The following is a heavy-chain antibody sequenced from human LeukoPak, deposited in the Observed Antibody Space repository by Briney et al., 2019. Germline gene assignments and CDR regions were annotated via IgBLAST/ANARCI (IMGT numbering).Heavy chain of an antibody. J-gene: IGHJ4*02. CDR2: ISSSSSYI. CDR1: GFTFSSYS. Sequence: GGSLRLSCAASGFTFSSYSMNWVRQAPGKGLEWVSSISSSSSYIYYADSVKGRFTISRDNAKNSLYLQMNSLRAEDTAVYYCVGALYAVRGMVNYDYSRQGNLVTVSS. CDR3: VGALYAVRGMVNYDY. D-gene: IGHD3-10*01. V-gene: IGHV3-21*01.